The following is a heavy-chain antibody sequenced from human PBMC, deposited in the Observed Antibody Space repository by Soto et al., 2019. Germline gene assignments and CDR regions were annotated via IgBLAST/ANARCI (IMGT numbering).Heavy chain of an antibody. CDR1: GGSFSGYY. D-gene: IGHD3-16*01. J-gene: IGHJ4*02. Sequence: SETLSLTCAVYGGSFSGYYWSWIRQPPGKGLEWIGEINHSGSTNYNPSLKSRVTISVDTSKNQFSLKLSSVTAADTAVYYCARGGEAPTDYWGQGTLVNVS. CDR2: INHSGST. CDR3: ARGGEAPTDY. V-gene: IGHV4-34*01.